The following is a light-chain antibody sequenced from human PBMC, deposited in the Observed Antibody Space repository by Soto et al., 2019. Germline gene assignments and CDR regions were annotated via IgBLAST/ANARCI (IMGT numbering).Light chain of an antibody. CDR1: QSVSRN. CDR3: QQYNNWPPYT. CDR2: GAS. J-gene: IGKJ2*01. Sequence: EIVMTQSPVTLSVSPGESATLSCRASQSVSRNLAWYQQNPGQAPRLLIYGASTRATGIPARFSGSGSGTEFTLTISRLQSADFAVYYGQQYNNWPPYTFGQGTKLEIK. V-gene: IGKV3-15*01.